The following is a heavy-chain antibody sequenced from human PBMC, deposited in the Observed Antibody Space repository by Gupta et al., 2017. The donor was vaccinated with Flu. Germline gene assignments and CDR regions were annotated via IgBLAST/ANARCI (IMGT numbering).Heavy chain of an antibody. Sequence: EVQLVESGGGLVQPGRSLRLSCTASGFTFGDYAMSWFRQAPGKGLEGVGFIRSKAYGGTTEYAASVKGRFTISRDDSKSIAYLQMKSLKTEETAVYYCTRVRTAGNSYGLDYGGQGTLVTVSS. V-gene: IGHV3-49*03. D-gene: IGHD5-18*01. J-gene: IGHJ4*02. CDR2: IRSKAYGGTT. CDR1: GFTFGDYA. CDR3: TRVRTAGNSYGLDY.